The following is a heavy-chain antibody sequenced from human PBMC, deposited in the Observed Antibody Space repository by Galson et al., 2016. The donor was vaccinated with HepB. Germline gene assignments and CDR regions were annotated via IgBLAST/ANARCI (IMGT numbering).Heavy chain of an antibody. Sequence: ETLSLTCTVSGGSVSNTNSYWDWIRQSPGKGLEWIGSIYYTGTISYNPSLKSRVTISVDTSKNKFSLKPNSVAAEDPAVYYCARDPHLSDGDYGGDAADNYHYYMDVWGKGTTVTVSS. V-gene: IGHV4-39*02. CDR2: IYYTGTI. CDR3: ARDPHLSDGDYGGDAADNYHYYMDV. CDR1: GGSVSNTNSY. J-gene: IGHJ6*03. D-gene: IGHD4-17*01.